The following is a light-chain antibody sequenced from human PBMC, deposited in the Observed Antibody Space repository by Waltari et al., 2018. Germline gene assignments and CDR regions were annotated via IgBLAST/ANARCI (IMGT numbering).Light chain of an antibody. Sequence: QSALIQPASVSGSPGQSIPMSCTETNSDVGSYNLVSWYQQHPGKAPKFLIYEGSKRPSGVSYRFSGSKSGNTASLTISGLQADDEADYYCSSYAGSGSPRVFGGGTKLTVL. CDR1: NSDVGSYNL. J-gene: IGLJ3*02. V-gene: IGLV2-23*01. CDR3: SSYAGSGSPRV. CDR2: EGS.